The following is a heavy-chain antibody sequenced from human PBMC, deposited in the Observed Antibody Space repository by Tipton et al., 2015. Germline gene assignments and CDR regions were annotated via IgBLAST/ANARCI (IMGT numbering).Heavy chain of an antibody. CDR1: GGSISSSDYY. Sequence: TLSLTCTVSGGSISSSDYYWVWLRQPPGMGLECIGTIYYSGSTYYNPSLKSRVTISIDTSKNQFSLNLSSVTAADTAVYYCARVRSSSAWYLSDFDCWGQGTLVAVSS. V-gene: IGHV4-39*07. D-gene: IGHD6-13*01. J-gene: IGHJ4*02. CDR2: IYYSGST. CDR3: ARVRSSSAWYLSDFDC.